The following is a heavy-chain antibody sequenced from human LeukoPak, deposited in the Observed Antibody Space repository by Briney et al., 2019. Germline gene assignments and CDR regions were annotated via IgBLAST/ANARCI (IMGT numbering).Heavy chain of an antibody. D-gene: IGHD3-3*01. CDR2: IKQDGSEK. Sequence: GGSLRLSCAASGSTFSSYWMSWVRQAPGKGLEWVANIKQDGSEKYYVDSVKGRFTISRDNAKNSLYLQMNSLRAEDTAVYYCARERTISDYNWFDPWGQGTLVTVSS. V-gene: IGHV3-7*01. J-gene: IGHJ5*02. CDR3: ARERTISDYNWFDP. CDR1: GSTFSSYW.